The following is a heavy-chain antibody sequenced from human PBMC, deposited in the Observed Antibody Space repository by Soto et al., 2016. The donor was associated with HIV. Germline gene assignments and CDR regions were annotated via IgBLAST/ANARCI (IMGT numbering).Heavy chain of an antibody. CDR3: AREGGSGSYHNFYYYYYGMDV. Sequence: EVQLVESGGGLVQPGGSLRLSCAASGFTVSSNYMSWVRQAPGKGLEWVSVIYSGGSTYYADSVKGRFTISRDNSKNTLYLQMNSLRAEDTAVYYCAREGGSGSYHNFYYYYYGMDVWGQGTTVTVSS. J-gene: IGHJ6*02. CDR1: GFTVSSNY. D-gene: IGHD3-10*01. CDR2: IYSGGST. V-gene: IGHV3-66*01.